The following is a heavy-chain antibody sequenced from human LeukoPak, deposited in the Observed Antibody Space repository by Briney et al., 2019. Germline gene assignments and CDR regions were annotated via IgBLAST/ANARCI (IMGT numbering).Heavy chain of an antibody. V-gene: IGHV4-38-2*02. CDR3: ARGFGYDFWSGYHNYYYYYYMDV. D-gene: IGHD3-3*01. J-gene: IGHJ6*03. CDR2: IYHSGST. Sequence: SETLSLTCTVSGYSISSGYYWGWIRQPPGKGLEWIGSIYHSGSTYYNPSLKSRVTISVDTSKNQFSLKMRSVTAADTAVYYCARGFGYDFWSGYHNYYYYYYMDVWGKGTTVTVSS. CDR1: GYSISSGYY.